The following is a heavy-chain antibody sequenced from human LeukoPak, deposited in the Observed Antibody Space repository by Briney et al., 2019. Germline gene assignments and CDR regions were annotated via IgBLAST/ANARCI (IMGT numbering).Heavy chain of an antibody. V-gene: IGHV3-48*01. Sequence: GGSLRLSCAASGFTFSSYSMNWVRQAPGKGLEWVSYISSSSSTIYYADSVKGRFTISRDNAKNSLYLQMNSLRAEDTAVYYCARDAQDYGTNPLPYYYYGMDVWGQGTTVTVSS. CDR2: ISSSSSTI. D-gene: IGHD4-17*01. J-gene: IGHJ6*02. CDR1: GFTFSSYS. CDR3: ARDAQDYGTNPLPYYYYGMDV.